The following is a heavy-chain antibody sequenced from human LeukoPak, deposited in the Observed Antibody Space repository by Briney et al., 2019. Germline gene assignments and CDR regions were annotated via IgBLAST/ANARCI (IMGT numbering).Heavy chain of an antibody. CDR2: IYYSGST. V-gene: IGHV4-39*07. D-gene: IGHD3-16*01. Sequence: PSETLSLTCTVSGGSISSTSYYWGWIRQPPGKGLEWIGSIYYSGSTYYNPSLKSRVTISVDTSKNQFSLKLSSVTAADTAVYYCAREWEWGRLDRNWFDPWGQGTLVTVSS. CDR1: GGSISSTSYY. CDR3: AREWEWGRLDRNWFDP. J-gene: IGHJ5*02.